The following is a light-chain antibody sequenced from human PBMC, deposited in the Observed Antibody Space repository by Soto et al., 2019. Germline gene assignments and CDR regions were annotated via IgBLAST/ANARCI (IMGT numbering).Light chain of an antibody. CDR1: ESISNW. CDR3: QKYNSPVA. CDR2: KAS. J-gene: IGKJ1*01. Sequence: DIQMTQSPSTLSPSVGDSVTITCRATESISNWLAWYQHKPGRAPKLLIYKASNLESGVPSRFSGSGSGTEVTLTVSSLQPDDCAMYYCQKYNSPVAFGQGTKVVIK. V-gene: IGKV1-5*03.